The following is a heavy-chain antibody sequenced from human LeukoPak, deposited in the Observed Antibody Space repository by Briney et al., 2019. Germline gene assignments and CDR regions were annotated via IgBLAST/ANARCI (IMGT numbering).Heavy chain of an antibody. Sequence: SGPALVKLTQTLTLTCTFSGFSLSTSGMCVSWIRQPPGMALEWLALIDWDDDKYYSTSLKTRLTISKDTSKNQVVLTMTNMDPVDTATYYCARMPSYNYYDSSGYSNYYYCYGMDVWGKGTTVTVSS. CDR3: ARMPSYNYYDSSGYSNYYYCYGMDV. D-gene: IGHD3-22*01. J-gene: IGHJ6*04. V-gene: IGHV2-70*01. CDR2: IDWDDDK. CDR1: GFSLSTSGMC.